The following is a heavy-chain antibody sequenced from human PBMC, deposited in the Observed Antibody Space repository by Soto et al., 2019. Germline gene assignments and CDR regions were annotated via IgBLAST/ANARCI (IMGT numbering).Heavy chain of an antibody. CDR1: GGTFSSYA. V-gene: IGHV1-69*13. D-gene: IGHD3-22*01. CDR2: IIPIFGTA. Sequence: ASVKVSCKASGGTFSSYAISWVRQAPGQGLEWMGGIIPIFGTANYAQKFQGRVTITADESTSTAYMELSSLRSEDTAVYYCARPENSSGYYSTYYYYGMDVWGQGTTVTVSS. CDR3: ARPENSSGYYSTYYYYGMDV. J-gene: IGHJ6*02.